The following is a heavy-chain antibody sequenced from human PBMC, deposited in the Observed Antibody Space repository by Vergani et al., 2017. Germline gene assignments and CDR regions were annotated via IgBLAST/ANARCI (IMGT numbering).Heavy chain of an antibody. V-gene: IGHV2-26*01. CDR2: IFSNDEK. CDR1: GFSLSTSGVG. D-gene: IGHD6-13*01. CDR3: ARIREAAAAGILEYYYYYMDV. J-gene: IGHJ6*03. Sequence: QITLKESGPTLVKPTQTLTLTCTFSGFSLSTSGVGVGWIRQPPGKALEWLAHIFSNDEKSYSTSLKSRLTISKDTSKSQVVLTMTNMDPVDTATYYCARIREAAAAGILEYYYYYMDVWGKGTTVTVSS.